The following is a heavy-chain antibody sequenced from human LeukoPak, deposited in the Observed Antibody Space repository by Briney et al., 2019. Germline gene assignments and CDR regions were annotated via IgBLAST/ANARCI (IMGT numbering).Heavy chain of an antibody. Sequence: GGSLRLSCAASGFTFSSYAMSWVRQAPGKGLEWVSAISGSGGSTYYADSVKGRFTISRDNSKNTLYLQMNSLRAEDTAVYYCAKTPTYDYVWGSYRYTADLYYFDYWGQGTLVTVSS. CDR2: ISGSGGST. V-gene: IGHV3-23*01. CDR1: GFTFSSYA. CDR3: AKTPTYDYVWGSYRYTADLYYFDY. J-gene: IGHJ4*02. D-gene: IGHD3-16*02.